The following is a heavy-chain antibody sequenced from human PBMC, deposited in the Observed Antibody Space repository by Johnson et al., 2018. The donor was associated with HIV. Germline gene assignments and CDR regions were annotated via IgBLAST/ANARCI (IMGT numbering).Heavy chain of an antibody. Sequence: EVQLVESGGGVVQPGRSLRLSCAASGFTFSSYAMHWVRQAPGKGLEWVSGINWNGGSTGYADSVKGRFTISRDNAKNSLHLQMNSLRAEDTAFYSCARDRRNRQWQRLDAFDIWGQGTMVIVSS. J-gene: IGHJ3*02. CDR1: GFTFSSYA. CDR3: ARDRRNRQWQRLDAFDI. V-gene: IGHV3-20*04. CDR2: INWNGGST. D-gene: IGHD6-19*01.